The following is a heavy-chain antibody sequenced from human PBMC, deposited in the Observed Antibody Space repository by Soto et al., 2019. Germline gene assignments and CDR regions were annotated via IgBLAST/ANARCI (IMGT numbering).Heavy chain of an antibody. D-gene: IGHD3-3*01. CDR1: GGSISSSSYY. CDR3: ARSWSGYYYGMDV. Sequence: SETLSLTCTVSGGSISSSSYYWGWIRQPPGKGLEWIGSIYYSGSTYYNPSLKSRVTISVDTSKNQFSLKLSSVTAADTAVYYCARSWSGYYYGMDVWGQGTTVTVSS. V-gene: IGHV4-39*01. J-gene: IGHJ6*02. CDR2: IYYSGST.